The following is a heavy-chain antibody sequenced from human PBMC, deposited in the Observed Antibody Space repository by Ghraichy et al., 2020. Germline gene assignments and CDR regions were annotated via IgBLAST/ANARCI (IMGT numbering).Heavy chain of an antibody. CDR2: ISYDGSNR. CDR3: AKERDTSGYYSFRGDYYGMDV. CDR1: GFTFSKYG. Sequence: WGSLRLSCAASGFTFSKYGMHWVRQAPGKGLEWVAVISYDGSNRHYADSGRFTISRDNSKNTLFLQMNFLRAEDTAVYYCAKERDTSGYYSFRGDYYGMDVWGQGTTVTVSS. V-gene: IGHV3-30*18. J-gene: IGHJ6*02. D-gene: IGHD3-22*01.